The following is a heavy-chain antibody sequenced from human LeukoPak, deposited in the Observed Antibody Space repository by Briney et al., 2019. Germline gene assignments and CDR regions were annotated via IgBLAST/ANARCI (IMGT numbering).Heavy chain of an antibody. V-gene: IGHV1-46*03. D-gene: IGHD7-27*01. CDR1: AYTFTGYY. CDR2: INPSGTST. Sequence: ASAKVSCKASAYTFTGYYMHWVRQAPGQGLEWMGTINPSGTSTNYAQKFQGRVTMTRDTSTSTVYIELSGLRSEDTAVYYCAAHLQNWGPFDCWGQGTLVTVSS. CDR3: AAHLQNWGPFDC. J-gene: IGHJ4*02.